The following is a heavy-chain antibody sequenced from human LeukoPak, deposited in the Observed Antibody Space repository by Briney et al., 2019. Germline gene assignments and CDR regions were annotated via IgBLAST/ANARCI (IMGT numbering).Heavy chain of an antibody. V-gene: IGHV5-10-1*01. Sequence: GESLQISCKGSGYFFTSYWIRWVRQLPGKGLEWMGRIDPSDSYTNYSPSFQGHVTISADKSISTAYLQWSSLKASDTAMYYCATAMVRGVTADSNWFDPWGQGTLVTVSS. J-gene: IGHJ5*02. D-gene: IGHD3-10*01. CDR2: IDPSDSYT. CDR3: ATAMVRGVTADSNWFDP. CDR1: GYFFTSYW.